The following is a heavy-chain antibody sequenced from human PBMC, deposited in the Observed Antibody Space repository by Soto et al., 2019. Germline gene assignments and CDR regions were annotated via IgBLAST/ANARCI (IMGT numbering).Heavy chain of an antibody. CDR2: IKSKTDGGTT. CDR3: TTHHSYDFWSGYQLGYFDY. Sequence: GGSLRLSCAASGFTFSNAWMNWVRQAPGKGLEWVGRIKSKTDGGTTDYAAPVKGRFTISRDDSKNTLYLQMNSLKTEDTAVYYCTTHHSYDFWSGYQLGYFDYWGQGTLVTVSS. J-gene: IGHJ4*02. V-gene: IGHV3-15*07. CDR1: GFTFSNAW. D-gene: IGHD3-3*01.